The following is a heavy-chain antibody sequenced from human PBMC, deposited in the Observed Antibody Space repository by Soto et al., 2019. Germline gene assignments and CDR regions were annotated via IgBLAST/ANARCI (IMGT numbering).Heavy chain of an antibody. J-gene: IGHJ4*02. V-gene: IGHV3-23*01. CDR1: GFTFSSYA. CDR3: ARGLYYYDSRGYYGN. CDR2: ISGSGGST. Sequence: GGSLRLSCAASGFTFSSYAMSWVRQAPGKGLEWVSAISGSGGSTYYADSVKGRFTISRDNSKNTLYLQMNSLRAEDTAVYFCARGLYYYDSRGYYGNWGQGTLVTVSS. D-gene: IGHD3-22*01.